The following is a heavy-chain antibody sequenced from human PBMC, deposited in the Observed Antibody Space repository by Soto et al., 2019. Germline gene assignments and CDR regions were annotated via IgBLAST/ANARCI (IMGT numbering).Heavy chain of an antibody. V-gene: IGHV3-74*01. J-gene: IGHJ4*02. CDR3: ARVPTGKYGVWNY. Sequence: EEQLVESGGGLVQPGGSLRLSCAASGFTFSSYWMHWVRQAPGKGLVWVSRINPGGSITAYADSVKGRFTISRDNGKNTLYLQMNSLRGDDTAVYYCARVPTGKYGVWNYWDQGTLVTVSS. CDR2: INPGGSIT. CDR1: GFTFSSYW. D-gene: IGHD2-8*01.